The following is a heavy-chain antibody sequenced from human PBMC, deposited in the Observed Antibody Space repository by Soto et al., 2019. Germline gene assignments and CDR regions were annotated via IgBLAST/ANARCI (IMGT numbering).Heavy chain of an antibody. Sequence: QVQLVQSGAEVKKPGSSVKVSCKASGGTFSSYTISWVRQAPGQGLEWMGRIIPILGIANYAQKFQGRVTITADKSTSTAYMELSSLRSEDTAVYYCARGYCSGRSCYWVPDWFDPWGQGTLVTVSS. CDR3: ARGYCSGRSCYWVPDWFDP. D-gene: IGHD2-15*01. CDR2: IIPILGIA. V-gene: IGHV1-69*02. CDR1: GGTFSSYT. J-gene: IGHJ5*02.